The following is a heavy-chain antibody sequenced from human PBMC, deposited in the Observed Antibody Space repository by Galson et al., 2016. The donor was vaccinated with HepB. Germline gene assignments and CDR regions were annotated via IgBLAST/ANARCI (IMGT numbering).Heavy chain of an antibody. J-gene: IGHJ1*01. Sequence: APGKGLEWVANIKPDGSERYYVDSLKGRFTISRDNAKNSLYLQMNNLRAEDTAVYYCALYYYDSSGFVEYFQHWGQGTRVTVSS. D-gene: IGHD3-22*01. CDR3: ALYYYDSSGFVEYFQH. CDR2: IKPDGSER. V-gene: IGHV3-7*03.